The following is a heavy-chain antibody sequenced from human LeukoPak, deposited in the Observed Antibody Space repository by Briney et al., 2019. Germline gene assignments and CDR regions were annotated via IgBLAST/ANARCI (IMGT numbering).Heavy chain of an antibody. J-gene: IGHJ4*02. CDR3: AKNVVFTRYFDS. Sequence: GGSLRLSCAASGFTFTNHAMSWVRQAPGKGLQWIAVISGGGRTTEYADTVKGRFTVSRDNSMNTLSLHMDSLRVEDTAIYYCAKNVVFTRYFDSWGQGTLVTVSS. CDR1: GFTFTNHA. V-gene: IGHV3-23*01. CDR2: ISGGGRTT. D-gene: IGHD2-2*01.